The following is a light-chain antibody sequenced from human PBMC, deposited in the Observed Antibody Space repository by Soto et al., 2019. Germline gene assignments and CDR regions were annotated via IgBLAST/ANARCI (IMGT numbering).Light chain of an antibody. CDR2: AVS. Sequence: QSALTQPASVSGSPGQAISVSCTGTHSGVGGYNHVSWYQQHPGKAPKLIISAVSNRPSGVSNRFSGSKSGNTASLTISGLQAQDEANYYCSSFTSTSRYVLFGGGTQLTVL. V-gene: IGLV2-14*01. CDR1: HSGVGGYNH. CDR3: SSFTSTSRYVL. J-gene: IGLJ2*01.